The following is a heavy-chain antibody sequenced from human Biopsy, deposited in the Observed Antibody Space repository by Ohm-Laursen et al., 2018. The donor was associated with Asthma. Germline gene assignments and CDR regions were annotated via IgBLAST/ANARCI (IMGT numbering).Heavy chain of an antibody. J-gene: IGHJ6*02. D-gene: IGHD2/OR15-2a*01. V-gene: IGHV1-69*13. Sequence: SETASCKASGGSFSRSAISWARQAPGQGLEWMGGIIPIFGTSNNAQKFQGRVAFTADESTSSAYMELRCLRSDDTAVYFCARAVDYTQYYGIDVWGQGTTVTVS. CDR2: IIPIFGTS. CDR1: GGSFSRSA. CDR3: ARAVDYTQYYGIDV.